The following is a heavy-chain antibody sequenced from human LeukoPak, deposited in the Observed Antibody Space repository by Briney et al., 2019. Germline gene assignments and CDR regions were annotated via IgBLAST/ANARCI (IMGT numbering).Heavy chain of an antibody. Sequence: PGGSLRLSCAASGFTFSSYEMNWVRQAPGKGLEWVSYISGSGSTIYYADSVKGRFTISRDNAKNSLYLQMNSLRAEDTAVYYCARDLGYLEGYHQAFDNWGQGTLVTVSS. CDR3: ARDLGYLEGYHQAFDN. CDR1: GFTFSSYE. J-gene: IGHJ4*02. D-gene: IGHD1-1*01. CDR2: ISGSGSTI. V-gene: IGHV3-48*03.